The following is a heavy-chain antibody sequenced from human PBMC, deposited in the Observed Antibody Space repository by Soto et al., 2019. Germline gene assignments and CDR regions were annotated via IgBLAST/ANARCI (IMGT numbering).Heavy chain of an antibody. J-gene: IGHJ5*02. CDR3: ASGHSSGYYDWFDP. V-gene: IGHV4-34*01. Sequence: PSETLSLTCAVYGGSFSGYYWSWIRQPPGKGLEWIGEINHSGSTNYNPSLKSRVTISVDTSKNQFSLKLSSVTAVDTAVYYCASGHSSGYYDWFDPWGQGTLVTVSS. CDR1: GGSFSGYY. D-gene: IGHD3-22*01. CDR2: INHSGST.